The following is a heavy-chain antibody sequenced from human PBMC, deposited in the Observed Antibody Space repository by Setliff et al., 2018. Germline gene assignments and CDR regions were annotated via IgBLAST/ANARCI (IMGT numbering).Heavy chain of an antibody. CDR3: ARDPFAVRAATNWYDH. CDR1: GDIFSSNG. Sequence: ASVKVSCKASGDIFSSNGITWVRQAPGQGLEWVGGSIPINDLATYAQKFQGRVTITADKSTSTVYMELISLRSEDTAVYYCARDPFAVRAATNWYDHWGQGTLVTVSS. J-gene: IGHJ5*02. CDR2: SIPINDLA. V-gene: IGHV1-69*10. D-gene: IGHD6-13*01.